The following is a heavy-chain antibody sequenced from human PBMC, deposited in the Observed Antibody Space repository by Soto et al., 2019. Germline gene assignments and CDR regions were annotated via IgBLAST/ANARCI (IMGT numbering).Heavy chain of an antibody. CDR1: GGTFSSYT. CDR3: ARDQAYGGNSY. CDR2: IIPILGIA. V-gene: IGHV1-69*08. Sequence: QVQLVQSGAEVKKPGSSVKVSCKASGGTFSSYTISWVRQAPGQGLEWMGRIIPILGIANYAQKFQGRVTITADKSTSTAYMELSSLRAEDTAVYYCARDQAYGGNSYWGQGTLVTVSS. D-gene: IGHD4-17*01. J-gene: IGHJ4*02.